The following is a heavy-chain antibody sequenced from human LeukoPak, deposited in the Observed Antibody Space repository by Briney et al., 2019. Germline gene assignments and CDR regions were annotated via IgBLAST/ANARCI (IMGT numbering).Heavy chain of an antibody. CDR3: ARNGGNSDYDY. CDR2: IYHSGAT. J-gene: IGHJ4*02. D-gene: IGHD4-23*01. CDR1: GGSISSSSSIC. V-gene: IGHV4-4*02. Sequence: KPSETLSLTCAVSGGSISSSSSICWTWVRQPPGKGLEWIGEIYHSGATNYNPSPKSRVTMLLDKSKNQFSLKLNSVTAADTAVYYCARNGGNSDYDYWGQGTLVTVSA.